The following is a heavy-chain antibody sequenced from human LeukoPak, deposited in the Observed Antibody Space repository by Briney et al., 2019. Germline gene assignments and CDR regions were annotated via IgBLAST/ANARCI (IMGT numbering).Heavy chain of an antibody. J-gene: IGHJ4*02. Sequence: SQTLSLTCAISGDSVSSNTAAWNWVRQSPSRGLEWLGGTYYRSNWSRDYAISVKSRIIINPDTSKNQFSLQLSSMTPEDTAVYYCARTEADGRYLDFWGQGALVTVSS. CDR2: TYYRSNWSR. CDR1: GDSVSSNTAA. D-gene: IGHD6-13*01. CDR3: ARTEADGRYLDF. V-gene: IGHV6-1*01.